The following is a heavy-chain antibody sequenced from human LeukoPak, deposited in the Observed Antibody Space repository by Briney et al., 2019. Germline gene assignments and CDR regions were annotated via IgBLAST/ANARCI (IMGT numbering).Heavy chain of an antibody. CDR3: ARDLVAATIFGVVADNWFDP. CDR2: TNPNSGGT. CDR1: GYTFTGYY. D-gene: IGHD3-3*01. Sequence: ASVKVSCKASGYTFTGYYMHWVRQAPGQGLEWMGWTNPNSGGTNYAQKFQGRVTMTRDTSISTAYMELSRLRSDDTAVYYCARDLVAATIFGVVADNWFDPWGQGTLVTVSS. J-gene: IGHJ5*02. V-gene: IGHV1-2*02.